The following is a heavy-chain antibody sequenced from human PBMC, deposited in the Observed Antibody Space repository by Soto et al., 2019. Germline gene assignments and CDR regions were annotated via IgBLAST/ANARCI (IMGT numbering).Heavy chain of an antibody. CDR1: GFTFSSYA. D-gene: IGHD4-17*01. CDR3: ANWAKLVTTVTPPSFAY. CDR2: ISGSGGST. V-gene: IGHV3-23*01. J-gene: IGHJ4*02. Sequence: PGGSLRLSCAASGFTFSSYAMSWVRQAPGKGLEWVSAISGSGGSTYYADSVKGRFTISRDNSKNTLYLQMNSLRAEDTAVYYCANWAKLVTTVTPPSFAYWGQGTLVTVSS.